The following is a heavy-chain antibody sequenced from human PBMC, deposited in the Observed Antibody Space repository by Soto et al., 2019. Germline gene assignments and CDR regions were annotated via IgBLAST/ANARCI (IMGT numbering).Heavy chain of an antibody. J-gene: IGHJ4*02. D-gene: IGHD1-26*01. V-gene: IGHV3-23*01. CDR3: ARRGSGSYYDY. CDR2: ISGRGDST. Sequence: EVQLLESGGGLVQPGGSQRLSCAASGFTFSTYAMRWVRQAPGKGLEWVSAISGRGDSTYYADSVKGRFTISRDNSKNTLYLQMNSLRAEDTAVYYCARRGSGSYYDYWGQGTLVTVSS. CDR1: GFTFSTYA.